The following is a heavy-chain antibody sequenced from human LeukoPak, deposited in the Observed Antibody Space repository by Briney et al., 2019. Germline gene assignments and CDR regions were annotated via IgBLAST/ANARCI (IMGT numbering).Heavy chain of an antibody. CDR3: TTYHDILTGYYTIDY. Sequence: GGSLRLSCTASGFTFGDYAMSWVRQAPGKGLEWVGFIRSKAYGGTTEYAASVKGRFTISRDDSKSIAYLQMNSLKTEDTAVYYCTTYHDILTGYYTIDYWGQGTLVTVSS. V-gene: IGHV3-49*04. D-gene: IGHD3-9*01. CDR1: GFTFGDYA. J-gene: IGHJ4*02. CDR2: IRSKAYGGTT.